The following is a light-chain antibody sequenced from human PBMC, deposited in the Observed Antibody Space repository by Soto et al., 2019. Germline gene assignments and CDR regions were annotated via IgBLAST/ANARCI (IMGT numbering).Light chain of an antibody. J-gene: IGKJ1*01. V-gene: IGKV3-20*01. CDR1: QSVASRN. CDR3: QHFGNSLWT. CDR2: GAS. Sequence: EIVLTQSPGTLSLSPGERATLSCRASQSVASRNLAWYQQKSGQAPRLLIYGASSRAIHTPDRFSGSGSGTDFTLTISGLEPEDFQVYYCQHFGNSLWTLAQGTKVDIK.